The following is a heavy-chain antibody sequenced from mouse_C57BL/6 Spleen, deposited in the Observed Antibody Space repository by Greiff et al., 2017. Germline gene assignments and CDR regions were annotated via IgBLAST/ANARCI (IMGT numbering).Heavy chain of an antibody. J-gene: IGHJ4*01. CDR3: ARFGNYVRYAMDY. V-gene: IGHV1-50*01. CDR2: IDPSDSYT. CDR1: GYTFTSYW. Sequence: QVQLQQPGAELVKPGASVKLSCKASGYTFTSYWMQWVKQRPGQGLEWIGEIDPSDSYTNYNQKFKGKATLTVDTSSSTAYMQLSSLTSEDSAVYYCARFGNYVRYAMDYWGQGTSVTVSS. D-gene: IGHD2-1*01.